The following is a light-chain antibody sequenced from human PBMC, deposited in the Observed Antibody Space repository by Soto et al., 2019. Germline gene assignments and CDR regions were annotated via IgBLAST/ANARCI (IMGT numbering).Light chain of an antibody. CDR1: QSVSSY. CDR2: DAS. V-gene: IGKV3-11*01. J-gene: IGKJ5*01. Sequence: EIVLTQSPATLSLSPGERATLSCRASQSVSSYLAWYQQKPGQAPRLLIYDASNRATGIPARFSGSVSGTDFTLTIIILEHADFAVYYCQQRSNWPITFGQGTGLEVK. CDR3: QQRSNWPIT.